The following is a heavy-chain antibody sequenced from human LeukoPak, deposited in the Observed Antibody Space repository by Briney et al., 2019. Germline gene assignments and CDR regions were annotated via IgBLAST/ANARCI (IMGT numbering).Heavy chain of an antibody. V-gene: IGHV3-21*01. D-gene: IGHD3-22*01. CDR1: GFTFSSYS. J-gene: IGHJ4*02. CDR2: ISSSSSYI. Sequence: PGGSLRLSXAASGFTFSSYSMNWVRQAPGKGLEWVSSISSSSSYIYYADSVKGRFTISRDNAKNSLYLQMNSLRAEDTAVYYCARDYRRYYYDSSGYYPGDYWGQGTLVTVSS. CDR3: ARDYRRYYYDSSGYYPGDY.